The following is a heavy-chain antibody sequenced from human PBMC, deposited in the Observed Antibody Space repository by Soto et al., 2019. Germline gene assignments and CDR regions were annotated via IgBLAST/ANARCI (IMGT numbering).Heavy chain of an antibody. CDR2: IKSKTDGGTT. J-gene: IGHJ6*02. V-gene: IGHV3-15*07. CDR1: GFISINAW. Sequence: EVQLVESGGAWWEPGGSPSPPVEPPGFISINAWMNWVRQAPGKGLEWVGRIKSKTDGGTTDYAAPVKGRLIISRDDSKNTLYLQINSLKMEDTAVYYCSALGVWGQGTTVTVSS. CDR3: SALGV. D-gene: IGHD1-26*01.